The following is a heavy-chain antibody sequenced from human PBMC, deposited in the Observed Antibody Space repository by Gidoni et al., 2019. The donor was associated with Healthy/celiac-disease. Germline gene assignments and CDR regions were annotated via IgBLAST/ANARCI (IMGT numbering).Heavy chain of an antibody. CDR2: IYTRGST. D-gene: IGHD3-22*01. CDR1: GGSISSGTYY. Sequence: QVQLQESGPGLVKPSQTLSLTCTVSGGSISSGTYYWSWIRQPAGKGLEWIGRIYTRGSTNYSPSLKSRVTMSVDTSKNQFSLKLSSVTAADTAVYYCARSGYYYGNWFDPWGQGTLVTVSS. J-gene: IGHJ5*02. V-gene: IGHV4-61*02. CDR3: ARSGYYYGNWFDP.